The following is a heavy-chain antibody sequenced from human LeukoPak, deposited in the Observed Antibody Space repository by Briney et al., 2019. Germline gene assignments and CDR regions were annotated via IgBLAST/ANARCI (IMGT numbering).Heavy chain of an antibody. D-gene: IGHD2-21*01. V-gene: IGHV3-21*01. CDR1: GFTFSSYN. CDR2: ISSSSSYI. Sequence: PGGSLRLSCAASGFTFSSYNMNWVRQAPGKGLEWVSSISSSSSYIYYADSVKGRFTISRDNAKNSLYLQMNSLRAEDTAVYSCARVVDSNDAFDIWGQGTMVTVSS. J-gene: IGHJ3*02. CDR3: ARVVDSNDAFDI.